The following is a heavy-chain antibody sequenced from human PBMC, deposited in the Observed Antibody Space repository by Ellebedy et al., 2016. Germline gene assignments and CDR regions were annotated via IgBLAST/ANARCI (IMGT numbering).Heavy chain of an antibody. J-gene: IGHJ3*01. CDR3: VTRHNGAFDL. D-gene: IGHD2-8*01. Sequence: GGSLRLSXAVSGFSVTSNDMSWVRQAPGKGLELVSLIYAGGASYYADSVKGRFTISRDNSKKTLYLQMSGLGVEDTAVYYCVTRHNGAFDLWGQGTMVTVSS. CDR2: IYAGGAS. V-gene: IGHV3-53*01. CDR1: GFSVTSND.